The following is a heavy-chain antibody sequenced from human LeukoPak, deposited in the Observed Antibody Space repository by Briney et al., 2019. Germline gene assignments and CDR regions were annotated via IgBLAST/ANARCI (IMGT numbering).Heavy chain of an antibody. CDR3: ARDSGSFPLY. V-gene: IGHV3-66*01. CDR2: IYSGGST. J-gene: IGHJ4*02. CDR1: GFTVSTNH. Sequence: GGSLRLSCAASGFTVSTNHMTWVRQAPGKGLECVSVIYSGGSTYYADSVEGRFTISRDNSKNTLYLQMNSLRAEDTAIYYCARDSGSFPLYWGQGTLVTVSS. D-gene: IGHD1-26*01.